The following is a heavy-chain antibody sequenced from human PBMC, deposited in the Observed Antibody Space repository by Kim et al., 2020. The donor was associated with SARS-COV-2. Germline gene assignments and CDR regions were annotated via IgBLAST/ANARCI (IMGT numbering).Heavy chain of an antibody. J-gene: IGHJ6*02. CDR2: MNPNSGNT. V-gene: IGHV1-8*01. D-gene: IGHD3-22*01. CDR3: ARGNRGITMIVVVIKYYYYGMEV. Sequence: ASVKVSCKASGYTFTSYYINWVRQATGQGLEWMGWMNPNSGNTGYAQKFQGRVTMTRNTSISTAYMELSSLRSEDTAVYYCARGNRGITMIVVVIKYYYYGMEVWGQGTTVTVSS. CDR1: GYTFTSYY.